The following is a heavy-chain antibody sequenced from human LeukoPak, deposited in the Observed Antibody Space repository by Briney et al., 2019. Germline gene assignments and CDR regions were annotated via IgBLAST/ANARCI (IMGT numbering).Heavy chain of an antibody. V-gene: IGHV3-11*04. J-gene: IGHJ4*02. CDR2: ISSGSPI. Sequence: PGGSLRLSCATSGFTFSDYYMSWIRQAPGKGLDWVSYISSGSPIYYADSVKGRFTISRDNAKNSLYLQMSSLRAEDTAMYYCARSLWFGDSNLDYWGQGTLVTVSS. D-gene: IGHD3-10*01. CDR3: ARSLWFGDSNLDY. CDR1: GFTFSDYY.